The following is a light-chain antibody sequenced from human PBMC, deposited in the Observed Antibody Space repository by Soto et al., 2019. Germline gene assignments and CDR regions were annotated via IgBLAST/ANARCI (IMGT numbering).Light chain of an antibody. J-gene: IGKJ1*01. CDR2: GAS. V-gene: IGKV3-20*01. CDR3: QQYGSLPWT. CDR1: QSVSSNY. Sequence: EIVLTQSPGTLSLSPGERATLSCRASQSVSSNYLAWYQQKPGQAPRLLIYGASSRATGIPDRFSGSGSGTDFTLTISRLEPEDFAVYYCQQYGSLPWTFGQGTKVDIK.